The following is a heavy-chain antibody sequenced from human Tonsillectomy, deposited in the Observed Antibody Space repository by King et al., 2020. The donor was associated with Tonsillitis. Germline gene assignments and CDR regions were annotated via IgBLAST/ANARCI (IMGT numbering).Heavy chain of an antibody. Sequence: VQLVESGGGLVQPGGSLRLSCAASGFTFSSYEMNWVRQAPGKGLEGVSYISSSGSTIYYADSVKGRFTISSDNAKNSLYLQMNSLRAEDTAVYYCAREGIDYYDSSGYYRVDAFDIWGQGTMVTVSS. V-gene: IGHV3-48*03. J-gene: IGHJ3*02. D-gene: IGHD3-22*01. CDR2: ISSSGSTI. CDR3: AREGIDYYDSSGYYRVDAFDI. CDR1: GFTFSSYE.